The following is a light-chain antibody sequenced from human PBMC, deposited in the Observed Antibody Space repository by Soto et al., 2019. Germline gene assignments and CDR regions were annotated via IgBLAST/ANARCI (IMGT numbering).Light chain of an antibody. CDR3: MQGTNWPWT. CDR1: QSLIHSDGDTY. J-gene: IGKJ1*01. Sequence: DVVMTQSPLSLPVTLGQPASISCRSSQSLIHSDGDTYLNWFQQRPGQSPRRLIYKVSDRDSGVPDRFSGSGSGTDFTLKISRVEAEDVGIYYFMQGTNWPWTFGQGTEGEIK. CDR2: KVS. V-gene: IGKV2-30*02.